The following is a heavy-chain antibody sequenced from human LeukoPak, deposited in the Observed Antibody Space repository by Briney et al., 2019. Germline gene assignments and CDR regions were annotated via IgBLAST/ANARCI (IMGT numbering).Heavy chain of an antibody. Sequence: ASVTVSCKASGYTFTSYDINWVRHAPGQGLELMGLMYPHSINTGYAQKFQGRGTMTRNTSISTACMELSSLRSEDTAVYYCVAQGYNWNAYESLGYFDYWGQGTLVTVSS. CDR3: VAQGYNWNAYESLGYFDY. CDR1: GYTFTSYD. V-gene: IGHV1-8*01. CDR2: MYPHSINT. J-gene: IGHJ4*02. D-gene: IGHD1-20*01.